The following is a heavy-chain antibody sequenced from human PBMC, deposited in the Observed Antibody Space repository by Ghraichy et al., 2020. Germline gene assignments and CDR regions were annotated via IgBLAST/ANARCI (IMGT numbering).Heavy chain of an antibody. CDR2: IYYSGGT. J-gene: IGHJ4*02. CDR1: GGSISSSSDY. CDR3: ARERGWADY. Sequence: GSLSLTCTVSGGSISSSSDYWGWIRQPPGKGLEWIGNIYYSGGTYYNPSLKSRVTISVDTSRNQFSLKLSSVTAADAAVFYCARERGWADYWGQGTLVTVSS. V-gene: IGHV4-39*02. D-gene: IGHD3-10*01.